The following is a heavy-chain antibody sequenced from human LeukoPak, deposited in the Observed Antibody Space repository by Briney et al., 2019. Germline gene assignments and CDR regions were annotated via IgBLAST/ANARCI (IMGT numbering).Heavy chain of an antibody. J-gene: IGHJ3*02. CDR3: AREGLIVATTAHHDAFDI. D-gene: IGHD5-12*01. CDR2: ISAYNGNT. V-gene: IGHV1-18*01. Sequence: GASVKVSCKASGYTFTSYGISWVRQAPGQGLEWMGWISAYNGNTNYAQKLQGRVTMTTDTSTSTAYMELRSLRSDDTAVYYCAREGLIVATTAHHDAFDIWGQGTVVTVSS. CDR1: GYTFTSYG.